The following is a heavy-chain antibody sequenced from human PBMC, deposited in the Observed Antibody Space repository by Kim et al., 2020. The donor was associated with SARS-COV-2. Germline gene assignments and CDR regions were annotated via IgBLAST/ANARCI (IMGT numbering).Heavy chain of an antibody. V-gene: IGHV4-39*01. Sequence: SETLSLTCTVSGGSISSSSYYWGWIRQPPGKGLEWIGSIYYSGSTYYNPSLKSRVTISVDTSKNQFSLKLSSVTAADTAVYYCARPSGYYHAAAFDIWGQGTMVTVSS. CDR2: IYYSGST. CDR1: GGSISSSSYY. D-gene: IGHD3-22*01. CDR3: ARPSGYYHAAAFDI. J-gene: IGHJ3*02.